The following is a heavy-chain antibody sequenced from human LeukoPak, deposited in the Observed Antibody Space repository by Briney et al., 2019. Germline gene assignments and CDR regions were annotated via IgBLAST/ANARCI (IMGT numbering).Heavy chain of an antibody. CDR3: ARGYRIVLMVYAMRENWFDP. Sequence: SETLSLTCAVYGGSFSGYYWSWIRQPPGKGLEWIGEINHSGSTNYNPSLKSRVTISVDTSKNQFSLKLSSVTAADTAVYYCARGYRIVLMVYAMRENWFDPWGQGTLVTVSS. J-gene: IGHJ5*02. V-gene: IGHV4-34*01. D-gene: IGHD2-8*01. CDR2: INHSGST. CDR1: GGSFSGYY.